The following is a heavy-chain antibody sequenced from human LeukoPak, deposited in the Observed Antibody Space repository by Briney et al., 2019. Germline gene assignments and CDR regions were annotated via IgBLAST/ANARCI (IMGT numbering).Heavy chain of an antibody. CDR3: ARDLISSTSCL. D-gene: IGHD2-2*01. V-gene: IGHV4-59*01. CDR2: IYYSGST. Sequence: XETLSLTCTVSGGSISSYYWSWIRQPPGKGLEWIGYIYYSGSTNYNPSLKSRVTISVDTSKNQFSLKLSSVTAADTAVYYCARDLISSTSCLWGQGTLVTVSS. J-gene: IGHJ4*02. CDR1: GGSISSYY.